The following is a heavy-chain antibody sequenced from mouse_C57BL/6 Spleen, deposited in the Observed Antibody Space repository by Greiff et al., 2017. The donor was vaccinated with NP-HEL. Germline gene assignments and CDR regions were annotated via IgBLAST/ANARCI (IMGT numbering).Heavy chain of an antibody. CDR2: IDPEDGDT. CDR3: TTYTTVVDY. CDR1: GFNIKDDY. Sequence: VQLKESGAELVRPGASVKLSCTASGFNIKDDYMHWVKQRPDQGLEWIGWIDPEDGDTEYASKFQGKATITADTSSNTAYLQLSSLTSEDTAVNYCTTYTTVVDYWGQGTTVTVSS. V-gene: IGHV14-4*01. J-gene: IGHJ2*01. D-gene: IGHD1-1*01.